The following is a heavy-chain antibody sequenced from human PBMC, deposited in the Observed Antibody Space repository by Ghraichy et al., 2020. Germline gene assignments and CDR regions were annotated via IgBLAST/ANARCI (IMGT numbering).Heavy chain of an antibody. CDR1: GFSFSSYV. Sequence: GGSLRLSCAASGFSFSSYVMSWVRQAPGKGLEWVSTIGASGCPTYYADSVKGRFTISRDNSKSTVSLQMNSLRAEDTAVYYCAKAWGYCSGGTCPSYNWFDPWGQGTLVTVSS. V-gene: IGHV3-23*01. J-gene: IGHJ5*02. CDR3: AKAWGYCSGGTCPSYNWFDP. CDR2: IGASGCPT. D-gene: IGHD2-15*01.